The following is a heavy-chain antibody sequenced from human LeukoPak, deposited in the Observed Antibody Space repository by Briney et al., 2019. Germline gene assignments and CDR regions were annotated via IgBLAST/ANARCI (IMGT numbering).Heavy chain of an antibody. Sequence: PSETLSLTCTVSGDSISSYSWSWIRLPAGKGLEWIGRIYTSGSTNYNPSLKSRVTISVDKSKNQISLKLTSVTAADTAVYYCAREGQLVSYYFVYWGLGILATVSS. CDR3: AREGQLVSYYFVY. CDR2: IYTSGST. CDR1: GDSISSYS. J-gene: IGHJ4*02. D-gene: IGHD6-13*01. V-gene: IGHV4-4*07.